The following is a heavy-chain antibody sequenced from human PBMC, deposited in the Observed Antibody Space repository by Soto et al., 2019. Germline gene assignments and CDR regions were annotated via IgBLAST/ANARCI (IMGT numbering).Heavy chain of an antibody. V-gene: IGHV3-15*07. D-gene: IGHD5-12*01. CDR2: IKSKTDGGTT. J-gene: IGHJ6*02. Sequence: GGSLRLSCAASGFTFSNAWMNWVRQAPGKGLEWVGRIKSKTDGGTTDYAAPVKGRFTISRDDSKNTLYLQMNSLKTEDTAVYYCTTTTYSGYDYPDPGAYYYYYYGMDVWGQGTTVTVSS. CDR3: TTTTYSGYDYPDPGAYYYYYYGMDV. CDR1: GFTFSNAW.